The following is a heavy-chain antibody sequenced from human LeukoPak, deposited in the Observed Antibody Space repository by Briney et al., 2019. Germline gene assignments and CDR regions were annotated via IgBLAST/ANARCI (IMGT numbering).Heavy chain of an antibody. CDR3: ARQQRYYYDSSGYVFDY. V-gene: IGHV3-33*01. CDR2: IWYDGNNK. CDR1: GFSFSNYG. D-gene: IGHD3-22*01. Sequence: PGRSLRLSCVASGFSFSNYGMHWVRQAPGKGLERVAIIWYDGNNKYYVDSVKGRFTISRDNSENTLYLQKNSLRAEDTAVYYCARQQRYYYDSSGYVFDYWGQGTLVTVSS. J-gene: IGHJ4*02.